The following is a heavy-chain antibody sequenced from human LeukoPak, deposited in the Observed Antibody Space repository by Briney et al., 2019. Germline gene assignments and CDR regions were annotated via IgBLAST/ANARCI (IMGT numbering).Heavy chain of an antibody. V-gene: IGHV3-30*02. CDR3: TRLRGEKASGDY. CDR2: IRYDGSNK. Sequence: PGGSLRLSCAASGFTFSSYGMHWVRQAPGKGLEWVAFIRYDGSNKYYADSVKGRFTISRDNSKNTLYLQMNSLKTEDTAVYYCTRLRGEKASGDYWGQGTLVTVSS. J-gene: IGHJ4*02. CDR1: GFTFSSYG. D-gene: IGHD2-21*02.